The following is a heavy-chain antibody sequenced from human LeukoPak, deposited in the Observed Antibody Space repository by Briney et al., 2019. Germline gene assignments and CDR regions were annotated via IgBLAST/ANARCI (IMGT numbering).Heavy chain of an antibody. V-gene: IGHV4-59*01. J-gene: IGHJ4*02. CDR1: GGSISSYY. CDR2: IYYRGST. CDR3: ARGSPYYYDSSGYYLGY. Sequence: SETLSLTCTVSGGSISSYYWSWIRQPPGKGLEWIGYIYYRGSTNYNPSLKSRVTISVDTSKNQFSLKLSSVTAADTAVYYCARGSPYYYDSSGYYLGYWGQGTLVTVSS. D-gene: IGHD3-22*01.